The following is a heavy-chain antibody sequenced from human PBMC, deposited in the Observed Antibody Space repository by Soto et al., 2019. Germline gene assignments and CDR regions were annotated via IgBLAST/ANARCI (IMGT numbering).Heavy chain of an antibody. CDR3: AREGPLGYDILTGYSGYYGMDV. CDR2: IYYSGST. D-gene: IGHD3-9*01. Sequence: SETLSLTCTVSGGSVSSGSYYWSWIRQPPGKALEWIGYIYYSGSTNYNPALKSRVTISVDTAKNQFSLKLSSVTAADTAVYYCAREGPLGYDILTGYSGYYGMDVWGQGTTVTVSS. CDR1: GGSVSSGSYY. V-gene: IGHV4-61*01. J-gene: IGHJ6*02.